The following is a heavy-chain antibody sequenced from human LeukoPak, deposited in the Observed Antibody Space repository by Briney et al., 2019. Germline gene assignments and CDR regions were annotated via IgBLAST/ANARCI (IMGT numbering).Heavy chain of an antibody. CDR1: GGSISSYY. V-gene: IGHV4-59*01. CDR3: ARDDCGGDCYKGWYFDL. J-gene: IGHJ2*01. D-gene: IGHD2-21*02. CDR2: IYYSGST. Sequence: SETLSLTFTVSGGSISSYYWSWIRQPPGKGLEWIGYIYYSGSTNYNPSLKSRVTISVDTSKNQFSLKLSSVTAADTAVYYCARDDCGGDCYKGWYFDLWGRGTLVTVSS.